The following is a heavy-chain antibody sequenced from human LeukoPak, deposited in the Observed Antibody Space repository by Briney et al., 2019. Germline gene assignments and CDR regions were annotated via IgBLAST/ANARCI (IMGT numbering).Heavy chain of an antibody. J-gene: IGHJ4*02. V-gene: IGHV4-59*08. CDR1: GGSMSPYY. D-gene: IGHD6-13*01. Sequence: PSETLSLTCTVSGGSMSPYYWSWIRQPPGKGLEWIGYIYYSGSTNYNPSLKSRVTISVDTSKNQFSLKLSSVTAADTAVYYCARHTGSSKTLLVNWGQGTLVTVSS. CDR2: IYYSGST. CDR3: ARHTGSSKTLLVN.